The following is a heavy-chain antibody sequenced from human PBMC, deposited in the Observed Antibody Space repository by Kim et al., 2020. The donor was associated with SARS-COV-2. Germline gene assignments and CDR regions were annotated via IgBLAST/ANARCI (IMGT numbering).Heavy chain of an antibody. Sequence: YAVSVKSRITLNPDTSKNQFSLQLNSVTPEDTAVYYCARLIGTQDYGMDVWGQGTTVTVSS. CDR3: ARLIGTQDYGMDV. D-gene: IGHD1-20*01. V-gene: IGHV6-1*01. J-gene: IGHJ6*02.